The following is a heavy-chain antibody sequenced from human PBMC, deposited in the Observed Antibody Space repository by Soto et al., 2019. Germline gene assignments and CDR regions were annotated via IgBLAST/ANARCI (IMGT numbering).Heavy chain of an antibody. Sequence: QVQLQEAGPGLVKPSQTLSLTCTVSGGSISGGGYYWSWISKHPGTGLEWIGYIYYTENTHYDQSLKSRGTISVYTSTTQFSLELRYVPAADTAVYYWERGFGTIWSCAFYIGGQGTMVTVAS. CDR1: GGSISGGGYY. D-gene: IGHD1-1*01. CDR3: ERGFGTIWSCAFYI. J-gene: IGHJ3*02. CDR2: IYYTENT. V-gene: IGHV4-31*03.